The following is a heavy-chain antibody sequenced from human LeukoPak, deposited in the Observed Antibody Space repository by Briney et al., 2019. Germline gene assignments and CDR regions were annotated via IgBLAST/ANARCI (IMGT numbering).Heavy chain of an antibody. J-gene: IGHJ5*02. D-gene: IGHD2-8*01. CDR2: IKQDGSEK. Sequence: GGSLRLSCAASEFTFNNYWMSWVRQAPGKGLEWVANIKQDGSEKYYVDSVKGRFTISRDNAKNSLYLQMNSLRAEDTAVYYCARENGGFDPWGQGTLVTVSS. V-gene: IGHV3-7*01. CDR1: EFTFNNYW. CDR3: ARENGGFDP.